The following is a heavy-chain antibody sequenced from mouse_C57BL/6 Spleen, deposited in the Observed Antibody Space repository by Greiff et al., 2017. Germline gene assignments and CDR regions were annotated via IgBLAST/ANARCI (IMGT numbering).Heavy chain of an antibody. D-gene: IGHD3-2*02. Sequence: QVQLQQSGAELVRPGTSVKLSCKASGYTFTSYWMHWVKQRPGQGLEWIGVIDPSDSYTNYNQKFKGKATLTVDTSSSTAYMQLSSLTSEDSAVYYCARDSSGQFAYWGQGTLVTVSA. J-gene: IGHJ3*01. CDR3: ARDSSGQFAY. V-gene: IGHV1-59*01. CDR2: IDPSDSYT. CDR1: GYTFTSYW.